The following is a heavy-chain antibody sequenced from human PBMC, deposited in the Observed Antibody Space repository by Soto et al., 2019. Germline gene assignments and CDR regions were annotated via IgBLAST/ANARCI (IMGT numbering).Heavy chain of an antibody. CDR3: ARDAGYNYPRSAFDI. CDR2: IHYSGST. J-gene: IGHJ3*02. D-gene: IGHD5-12*01. CDR1: GGSISSYY. V-gene: IGHV4-59*12. Sequence: SETLSLTCTVSGGSISSYYWSWIRQPPGKGLEWIGYIHYSGSTNYNPSLKSRVTISVDTSRNQFSLKLSSVTAADTAVYYCARDAGYNYPRSAFDIWGQGTMVTVSS.